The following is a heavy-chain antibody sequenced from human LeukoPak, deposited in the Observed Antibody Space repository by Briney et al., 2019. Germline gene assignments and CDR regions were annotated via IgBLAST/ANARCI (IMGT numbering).Heavy chain of an antibody. CDR2: ISVRSNYI. J-gene: IGHJ4*02. CDR1: GFTFSSYS. D-gene: IGHD3-22*01. Sequence: GGSLRLSCAASGFTFSSYSITWVRQAPGKGLEWVSSISVRSNYIYYADSVRGRFSISRDDARDSLYLEMNSLRAEDSAVYYCVRLRRNSDRSGYYYYYDYWGQGTLVTVSS. CDR3: VRLRRNSDRSGYYYYYDY. V-gene: IGHV3-21*01.